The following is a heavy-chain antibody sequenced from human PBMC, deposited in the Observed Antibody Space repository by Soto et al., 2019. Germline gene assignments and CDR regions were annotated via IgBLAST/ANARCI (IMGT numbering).Heavy chain of an antibody. J-gene: IGHJ4*02. Sequence: SETLSLTCTVSGGSISSYYWSWIRQPPGKGLEWIGYIYYSGSTNYNPSLKSRVTISVDTSKNQFSLKLSSVTAADTAVYYCAREDGYSGYDYYFDYWGQGTLVTVS. CDR3: AREDGYSGYDYYFDY. CDR1: GGSISSYY. D-gene: IGHD5-12*01. CDR2: IYYSGST. V-gene: IGHV4-59*01.